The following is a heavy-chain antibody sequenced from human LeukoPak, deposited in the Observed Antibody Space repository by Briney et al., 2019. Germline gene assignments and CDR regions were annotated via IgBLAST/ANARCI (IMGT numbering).Heavy chain of an antibody. J-gene: IGHJ4*02. V-gene: IGHV3-30*02. CDR2: IRYDGSNK. D-gene: IGHD3-10*01. CDR1: GFTFDDYA. CDR3: AKDPLYYYGSGSHLDY. Sequence: GRSLRLSCAASGFTFDDYAMHWVRQAPGKGLEWVAFIRYDGSNKYYADSVKGRFTISRDNSKNTLYLQMNSPRAEDTAVYYCAKDPLYYYGSGSHLDYWGQGTLVTVSS.